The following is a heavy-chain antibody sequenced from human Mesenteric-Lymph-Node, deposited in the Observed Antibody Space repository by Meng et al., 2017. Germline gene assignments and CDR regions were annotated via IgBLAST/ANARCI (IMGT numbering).Heavy chain of an antibody. Sequence: ASVKVSCKASGYTFTSYDINWVRQATGQGLEWMGWMNPNSGNTGYAQKFQGRVTITRNTSISTAYMELSSLRSEDTAVYYCARGYITMVRGVIAPRGNWFDPWGQGTLVTVSS. J-gene: IGHJ5*02. D-gene: IGHD3-10*01. CDR1: GYTFTSYD. CDR2: MNPNSGNT. CDR3: ARGYITMVRGVIAPRGNWFDP. V-gene: IGHV1-8*03.